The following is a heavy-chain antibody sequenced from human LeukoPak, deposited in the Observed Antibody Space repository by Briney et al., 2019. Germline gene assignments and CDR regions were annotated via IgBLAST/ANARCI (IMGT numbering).Heavy chain of an antibody. J-gene: IGHJ4*02. Sequence: GGSLRLSCAASGFTFSSYSMNWVRQAPGKGLEWVSSISSSSSYIYYADSVKGRFTISRDNAKNSLYLQMNSLRAEDTAVYYCARKGTAAPVDYWGQGTLVTVSS. D-gene: IGHD6-13*01. CDR3: ARKGTAAPVDY. CDR2: ISSSSSYI. V-gene: IGHV3-21*01. CDR1: GFTFSSYS.